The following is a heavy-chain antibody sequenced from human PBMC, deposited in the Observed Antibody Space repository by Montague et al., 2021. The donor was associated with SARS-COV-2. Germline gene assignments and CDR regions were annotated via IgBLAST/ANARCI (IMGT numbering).Heavy chain of an antibody. CDR3: ARAGVAAGTTAEAYYYYGMDV. D-gene: IGHD6-13*01. Sequence: SETLSLTCAVYGGSFSGYYWSWIRQPPGTGLEWIGEINHSGSTNYNPSLTLRVTISVDTSTNQFSLRLSSVSAAATAVYYCARAGVAAGTTAEAYYYYGMDVWGQGTTVTVSS. CDR2: INHSGST. CDR1: GGSFSGYY. J-gene: IGHJ6*02. V-gene: IGHV4-34*01.